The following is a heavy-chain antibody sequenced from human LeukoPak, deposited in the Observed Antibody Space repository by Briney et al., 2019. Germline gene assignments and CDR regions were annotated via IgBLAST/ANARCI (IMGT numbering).Heavy chain of an antibody. V-gene: IGHV4-34*01. Sequence: SETLSLTCAVYGGSFSGYYWSWIRQPPGKGLEWIGEINHSGSTNYNPSLKSRVTISVDTSKNQFSLKLNSVTAADTAVYYCATNALLVPSTFDSWGRGTLVTVSS. D-gene: IGHD6-6*01. CDR1: GGSFSGYY. CDR2: INHSGST. J-gene: IGHJ4*02. CDR3: ATNALLVPSTFDS.